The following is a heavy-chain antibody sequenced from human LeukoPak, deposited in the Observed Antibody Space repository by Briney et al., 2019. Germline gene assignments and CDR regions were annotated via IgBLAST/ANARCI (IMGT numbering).Heavy chain of an antibody. CDR1: DGSINSYY. D-gene: IGHD2-2*01. Sequence: PSETLSLTCSVSDGSINSYYWNWIRRPPGKGLEWIGYIYYNGNTNYSPSLKSRVTMSVDTSKNLFSLKVSSVTAADTAVYYCARLEGTYCSSTSCYYYYGMDVWGQGTTVTVSS. CDR2: IYYNGNT. J-gene: IGHJ6*02. V-gene: IGHV4-59*01. CDR3: ARLEGTYCSSTSCYYYYGMDV.